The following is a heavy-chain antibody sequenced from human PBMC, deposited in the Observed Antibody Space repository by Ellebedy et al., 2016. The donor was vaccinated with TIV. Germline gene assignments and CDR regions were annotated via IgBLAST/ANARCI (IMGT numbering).Heavy chain of an antibody. V-gene: IGHV3-23*01. D-gene: IGHD3-9*01. CDR3: AKDLLRGYDILTGYYSTPGNAFEI. Sequence: GESLKISXAASGFTFSSYAMSWVRQAPGKGLEWVSAISGSGGSTYYADSVKGRFTISRDNSKNTLYLQMNSLRAEDTAVYYCAKDLLRGYDILTGYYSTPGNAFEIWGQGTMVTVSS. J-gene: IGHJ3*02. CDR1: GFTFSSYA. CDR2: ISGSGGST.